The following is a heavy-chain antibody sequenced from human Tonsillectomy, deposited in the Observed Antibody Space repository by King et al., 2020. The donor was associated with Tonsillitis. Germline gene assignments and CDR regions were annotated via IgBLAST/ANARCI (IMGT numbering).Heavy chain of an antibody. D-gene: IGHD3-9*01. CDR1: GGSISSYY. Sequence: QLQESGPGLVKPSETLSLTCTVSGGSISSYYWSWIRQPPGKGLEWIGYIYYSGSTNYNPSLKSRVTISVDTSKHQFSLKLSSVTAADTAVYYCARGDRLSYYDILTGYYTAGGDAFDIWGQGTMVTVSS. J-gene: IGHJ3*02. CDR3: ARGDRLSYYDILTGYYTAGGDAFDI. V-gene: IGHV4-59*01. CDR2: IYYSGST.